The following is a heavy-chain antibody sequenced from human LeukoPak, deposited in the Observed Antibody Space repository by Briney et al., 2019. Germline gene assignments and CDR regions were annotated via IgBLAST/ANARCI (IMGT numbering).Heavy chain of an antibody. CDR2: IKQDGSEK. D-gene: IGHD2-21*01. J-gene: IGHJ4*02. V-gene: IGHV3-7*01. Sequence: GGSLRLSCAASGFIFSQYGMHWARQAPGKGLEWVANIKQDGSEKYYVDSVKGRFTISRDNAKNSLYLQMNSLRAEDTAVYYCARDRGYCGGDCYSNWGQGTLVTVSS. CDR1: GFIFSQYG. CDR3: ARDRGYCGGDCYSN.